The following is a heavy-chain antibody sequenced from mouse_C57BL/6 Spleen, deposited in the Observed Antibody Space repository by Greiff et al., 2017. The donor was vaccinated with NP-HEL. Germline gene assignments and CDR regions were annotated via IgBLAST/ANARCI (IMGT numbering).Heavy chain of an antibody. Sequence: QVQLKESGPGILQPSQTLSLTCSFSGFSLSTFGMGVGWIRQPSGKGLEWLVHIWWDDDKYYNPALKSRPTISKDTSKKQVFLRIANVDTADTATYYGARNGNPHYYAMDYWGQGTSVTVSS. D-gene: IGHD2-1*01. CDR1: GFSLSTFGMG. J-gene: IGHJ4*01. CDR3: ARNGNPHYYAMDY. CDR2: IWWDDDK. V-gene: IGHV8-8*01.